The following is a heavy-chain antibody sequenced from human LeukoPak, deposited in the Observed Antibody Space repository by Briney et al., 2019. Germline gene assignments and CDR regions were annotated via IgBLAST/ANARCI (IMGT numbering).Heavy chain of an antibody. CDR2: IYYSGST. D-gene: IGHD3-3*02. Sequence: PSETLSLTCTVSGGSISSYYWSWIRQPPGKGLEWIGYIYYSGSTNYNPSLKSRVTISVDTSKNQFSLKPSSVTAADTAVYYCARHQQFWDKSAYYGMDVWGQGTTVTVSS. V-gene: IGHV4-59*08. J-gene: IGHJ6*02. CDR3: ARHQQFWDKSAYYGMDV. CDR1: GGSISSYY.